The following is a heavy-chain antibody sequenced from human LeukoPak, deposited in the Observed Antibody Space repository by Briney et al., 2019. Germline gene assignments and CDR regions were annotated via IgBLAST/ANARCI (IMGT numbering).Heavy chain of an antibody. V-gene: IGHV3-64*01. J-gene: IGHJ6*02. Sequence: PGGSLRLSCAASGFTFSSYAMPWVRQAPGKGPEYVSAISSNGGSTYYANSVKGRFTISRDNSKNTLYLQMGSLRAEDMAVYYCARVGSSYYYYYGMDVWGQGTTVTVSS. CDR2: ISSNGGST. CDR3: ARVGSSYYYYYGMDV. D-gene: IGHD6-6*01. CDR1: GFTFSSYA.